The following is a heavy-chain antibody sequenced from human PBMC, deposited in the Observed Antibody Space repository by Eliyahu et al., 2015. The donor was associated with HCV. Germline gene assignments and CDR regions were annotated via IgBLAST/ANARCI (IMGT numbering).Heavy chain of an antibody. CDR1: GFTFSNAW. D-gene: IGHD3-3*01. V-gene: IGHV3-15*01. J-gene: IGHJ6*04. CDR3: TTYYVAFGVAPPDV. CDR2: IKRKTDGGTT. Sequence: EVQLVESGGGLVKSGGSLRLSCAGSGFTFSNAWMSWVRQAPGKGPEWVGRIKRKTDGGTTDYAAHVKGRFTISRDDSKNTLYLQMSSLKTEDTAVYYCTTYYVAFGVAPPDVWGKGTTVIVSS.